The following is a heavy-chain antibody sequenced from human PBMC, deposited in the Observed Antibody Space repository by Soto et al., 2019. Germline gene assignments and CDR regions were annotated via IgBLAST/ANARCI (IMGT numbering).Heavy chain of an antibody. CDR3: ARMFHCSGGTCPFDY. V-gene: IGHV2-70*04. J-gene: IGHJ4*02. CDR1: GFSLSTSGMR. D-gene: IGHD2-15*01. CDR2: IDWDDDK. Sequence: GSGPTLVYPTQTLTLTCTFSGFSLSTSGMRVSWIRQPPGKALEWLARIDWDDDKFYNTSLQTRLTISKDSSKNQVVLTMTNMDPVDTATYYCARMFHCSGGTCPFDYWGQGALVSVSS.